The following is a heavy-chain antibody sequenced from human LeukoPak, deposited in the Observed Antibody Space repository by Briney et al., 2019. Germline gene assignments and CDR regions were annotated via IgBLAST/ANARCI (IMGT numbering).Heavy chain of an antibody. CDR3: AKDRYYDSSGNG. Sequence: PGGSLRLSCAASGFTFSDYYMSWVRQAPGKGLEWVSAISGSGGSTYYADSVKGRFTISRDNSKNTLYLQMNSLRAEDTAVYYCAKDRYYDSSGNGWGQGTLVTVSS. J-gene: IGHJ4*02. CDR1: GFTFSDYY. D-gene: IGHD3-22*01. CDR2: ISGSGGST. V-gene: IGHV3-23*01.